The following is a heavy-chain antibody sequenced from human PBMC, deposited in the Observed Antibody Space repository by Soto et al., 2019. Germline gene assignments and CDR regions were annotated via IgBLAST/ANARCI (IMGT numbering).Heavy chain of an antibody. V-gene: IGHV3-9*01. CDR2: TTWNSDII. Sequence: GGSLRLSCTASGFTFDEYAMHWVRQPLGKGLEWVSGTTWNSDIIAYADSVKGRFTISRDNAKNTLHLQMNSLRDEDTAVYYCAKDLLGDRSGYHYGGDYWGQGTLVTVSS. D-gene: IGHD3-22*01. CDR3: AKDLLGDRSGYHYGGDY. CDR1: GFTFDEYA. J-gene: IGHJ4*02.